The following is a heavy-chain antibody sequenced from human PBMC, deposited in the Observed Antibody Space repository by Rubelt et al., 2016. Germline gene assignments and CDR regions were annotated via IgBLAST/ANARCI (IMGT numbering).Heavy chain of an antibody. Sequence: GGSLRLSCATSGFTFSSYWMHWVRQTPGKGLVWVSRSNEGGSRTDYADSVRGRFTISRDNAKSTLYLQMNSLRAEDTAVYYCAKARIADYFDYWGQGTLVTVSS. CDR2: SNEGGSRT. J-gene: IGHJ4*02. CDR1: GFTFSSYW. CDR3: AKARIADYFDY. V-gene: IGHV3-74*01. D-gene: IGHD2-21*01.